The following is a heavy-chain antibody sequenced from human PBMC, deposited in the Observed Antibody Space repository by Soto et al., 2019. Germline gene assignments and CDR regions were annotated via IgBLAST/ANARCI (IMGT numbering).Heavy chain of an antibody. J-gene: IGHJ4*02. Sequence: GGSLRLSCAASGFTFSSYAMHWVRQAPGKGLEWVAVISYDGSNKYYADSVKGRFTISRDNSKNTLYLQMNSLRAEDTAVYYCARGPRDSRGYYPYYFDYWGQATLVTVSS. CDR2: ISYDGSNK. D-gene: IGHD3-22*01. CDR3: ARGPRDSRGYYPYYFDY. V-gene: IGHV3-30-3*01. CDR1: GFTFSSYA.